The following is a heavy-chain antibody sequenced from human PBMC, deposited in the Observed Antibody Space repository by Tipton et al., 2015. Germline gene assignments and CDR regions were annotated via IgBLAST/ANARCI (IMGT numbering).Heavy chain of an antibody. Sequence: SLRLSCAASGFTFSSYWMSWVRQAPGRGLEWVANINQDGSEIYYVDSVKGRFTISRDNAKNSLYLQMNSLRAEDTAVYYCARDGQQPPGVDYWGQGTLVTVSS. CDR3: ARDGQQPPGVDY. CDR1: GFTFSSYW. V-gene: IGHV3-7*01. CDR2: INQDGSEI. J-gene: IGHJ4*02. D-gene: IGHD6-13*01.